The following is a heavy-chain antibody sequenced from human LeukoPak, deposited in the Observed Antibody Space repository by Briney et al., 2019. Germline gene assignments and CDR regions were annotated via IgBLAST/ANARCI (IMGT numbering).Heavy chain of an antibody. CDR1: GFTFSDYY. V-gene: IGHV3-11*04. CDR3: ARDSRLLNKLFDI. J-gene: IGHJ3*02. Sequence: GGSLRLSCAASGFTFSDYYMSWIRQAPGKGLEWVSYISSSSSTIYYADSVKGRFTISRDNAKNSLYLQMNSLRAEDTAVYYCARDSRLLNKLFDIWGEGTMVTVSS. D-gene: IGHD1-26*01. CDR2: ISSSSSTI.